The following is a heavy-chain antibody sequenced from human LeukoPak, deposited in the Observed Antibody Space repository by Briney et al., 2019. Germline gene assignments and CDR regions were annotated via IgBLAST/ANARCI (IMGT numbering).Heavy chain of an antibody. V-gene: IGHV4-39*01. CDR3: ARQGQTTVRSYFDY. CDR2: IYYSGST. J-gene: IGHJ4*02. Sequence: ASETLSLTCTVSGGSISSSSYYWGWIRQPPGKGLERIGSIYYSGSTYYNPSLKSRVTISVDTSKNQFSLKLSSVTAADTAVYYCARQGQTTVRSYFDYWGQGTLVTVSS. CDR1: GGSISSSSYY. D-gene: IGHD4-11*01.